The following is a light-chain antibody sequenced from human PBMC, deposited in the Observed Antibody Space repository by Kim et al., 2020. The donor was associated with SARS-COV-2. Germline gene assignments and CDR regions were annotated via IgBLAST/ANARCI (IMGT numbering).Light chain of an antibody. Sequence: LSPGESATLSCRATQSVGGCLACYQQKPGLAPTRLINDASNSAAGSPARFSSSGAGTDFSLTISSLEHEDFSVDYCHQRSNWPLTFGGGTKVDIK. CDR2: DAS. CDR1: QSVGGC. CDR3: HQRSNWPLT. J-gene: IGKJ4*01. V-gene: IGKV3-11*01.